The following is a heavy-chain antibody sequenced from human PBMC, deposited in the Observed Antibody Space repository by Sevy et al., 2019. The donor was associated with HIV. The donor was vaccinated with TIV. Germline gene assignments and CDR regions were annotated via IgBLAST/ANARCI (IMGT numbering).Heavy chain of an antibody. D-gene: IGHD6-13*01. CDR2: IYSGGST. Sequence: GGSLRLSCAASGFTVSSNYMSWVRQAPGKGLEWVSVIYSGGSTYYADSVKGRFTISGDNSRNTLYLQMNSLRAEDTAVYYCARDYSSSWYGPGYYYMDVWGKGTTVTVS. J-gene: IGHJ6*03. CDR3: ARDYSSSWYGPGYYYMDV. V-gene: IGHV3-53*01. CDR1: GFTVSSNY.